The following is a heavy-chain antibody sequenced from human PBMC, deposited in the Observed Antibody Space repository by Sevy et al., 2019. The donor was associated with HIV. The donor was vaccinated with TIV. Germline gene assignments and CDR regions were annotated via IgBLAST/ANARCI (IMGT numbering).Heavy chain of an antibody. Sequence: GGSLRLSCAASGFTFSSYGMHWVRQAPGKGLEWVAVIWYDGSNKYYADSVKCRFTISRDNSKNTLYLQMNSLRAEDTAVYYCARGGYDFWSGYRGHYYYGMDVWGQGTTVTVSS. D-gene: IGHD3-3*01. V-gene: IGHV3-33*01. J-gene: IGHJ6*02. CDR1: GFTFSSYG. CDR2: IWYDGSNK. CDR3: ARGGYDFWSGYRGHYYYGMDV.